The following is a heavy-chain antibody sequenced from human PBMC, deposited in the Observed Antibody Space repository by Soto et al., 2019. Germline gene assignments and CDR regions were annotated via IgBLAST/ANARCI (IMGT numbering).Heavy chain of an antibody. CDR2: IWYDGSNK. V-gene: IGHV3-33*01. CDR1: GFTFSSYC. Sequence: GGSLTLSCAASGFTFSSYCMHWVRQAPGKGLEWVAVIWYDGSNKYYAESVKGRFNNSRDNSKNTLYLQMNSLRAEDTVVYYFARAPGNTIFGVVKNAFYSWGQGTMVTVSS. D-gene: IGHD3-3*01. CDR3: ARAPGNTIFGVVKNAFYS. J-gene: IGHJ3*02.